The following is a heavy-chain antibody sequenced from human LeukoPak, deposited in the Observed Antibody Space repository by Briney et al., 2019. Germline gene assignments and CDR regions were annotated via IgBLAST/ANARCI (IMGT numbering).Heavy chain of an antibody. Sequence: GGSLRLSCAASGFTFNRYWMHWVRQVPGKGLVWVSRINSDGSSTTYADSVKGRFTISRDNARNTLYLQMNSLRAEDTAVYYCARGRVTIYMFDYRGQGTLVTVSS. CDR2: INSDGSST. V-gene: IGHV3-74*01. D-gene: IGHD4-17*01. CDR3: ARGRVTIYMFDY. J-gene: IGHJ4*02. CDR1: GFTFNRYW.